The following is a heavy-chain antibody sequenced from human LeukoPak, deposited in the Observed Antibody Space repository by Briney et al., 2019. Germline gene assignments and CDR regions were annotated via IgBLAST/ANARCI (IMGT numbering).Heavy chain of an antibody. Sequence: ASVKVSCKASGYTFTDYYMHWVRQAPGQGLEWMGWINPNSGGTNYAQKFQGRVTMTRDTSISTAYMELSRLRSDDTAVYYCASNWNDGYYYYYMDVWGKGTTVTVSS. CDR3: ASNWNDGYYYYYMDV. V-gene: IGHV1-2*02. CDR2: INPNSGGT. CDR1: GYTFTDYY. D-gene: IGHD1-1*01. J-gene: IGHJ6*03.